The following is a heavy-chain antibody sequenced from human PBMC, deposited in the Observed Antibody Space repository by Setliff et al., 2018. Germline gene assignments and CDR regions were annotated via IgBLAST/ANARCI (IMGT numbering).Heavy chain of an antibody. Sequence: SETLSLTCAVFDDSTRNNNYFWAWIRQPPGKGLEWIGFMYHNGDTHYSPSLKSRVSLSVDTSKRQVSLKLNTATAADTAVYYCARGTYANSWARFDFWGRGTLVTVSS. V-gene: IGHV4-30-4*08. CDR3: ARGTYANSWARFDF. D-gene: IGHD2-15*01. J-gene: IGHJ4*02. CDR1: DDSTRNNNYF. CDR2: MYHNGDT.